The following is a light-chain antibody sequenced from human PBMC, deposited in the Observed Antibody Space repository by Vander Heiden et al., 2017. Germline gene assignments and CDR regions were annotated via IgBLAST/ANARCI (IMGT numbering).Light chain of an antibody. CDR3: QLYGSSPLYA. V-gene: IGKV3-20*01. J-gene: IGKJ2*01. CDR1: ESLSSSY. CDR2: RAS. Sequence: DIGLTQSPGTLSLSPGERATLSCRANESLSSSYLAWYQHKAGQAPRLLIYRASIRDTGIPDRFSGSGSGTDFTLTISRLEPEDFAVYYCQLYGSSPLYAFGQGTKLEIK.